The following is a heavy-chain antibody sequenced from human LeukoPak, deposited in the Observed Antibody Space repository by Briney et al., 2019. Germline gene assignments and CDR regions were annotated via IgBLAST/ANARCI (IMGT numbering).Heavy chain of an antibody. J-gene: IGHJ5*02. V-gene: IGHV3-48*01. CDR1: GFTFSSYS. CDR3: ASGAPRDRYCSSTSCPAP. Sequence: PGGSLRLSCAASGFTFSSYSMNWVRQAPGKGLEWVSYISSSSSTIYYADSVKGRFTISRDNAKNSLYLQMNSLRAEDTAVYYCASGAPRDRYCSSTSCPAPWGLGTLVTVSS. CDR2: ISSSSSTI. D-gene: IGHD2-2*01.